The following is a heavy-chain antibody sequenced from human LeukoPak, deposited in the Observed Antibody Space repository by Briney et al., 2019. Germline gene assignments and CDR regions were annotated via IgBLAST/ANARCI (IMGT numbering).Heavy chain of an antibody. Sequence: GGSLRLSCAASGFIFTNAWMNWVRQAPGKGLEWVGRIKSKTDGGTTGYAAPVKGRFTVSRDDSKKMLYLQMNSLKTEDTGVYYCTSSSSGWGQGTLVTVSS. J-gene: IGHJ4*02. CDR2: IKSKTDGGTT. D-gene: IGHD6-19*01. V-gene: IGHV3-15*01. CDR1: GFIFTNAW. CDR3: TSSSSG.